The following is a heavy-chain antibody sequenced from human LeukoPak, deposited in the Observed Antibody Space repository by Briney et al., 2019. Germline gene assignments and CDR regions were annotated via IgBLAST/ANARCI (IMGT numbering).Heavy chain of an antibody. D-gene: IGHD3-22*01. Sequence: GASVKVSCKASGYTFTGYYMHWVRQAPGQGLEWMGWINPNSGGTNYAQKFQGRVTMTRDTSISTAYMELSRLRSDDTAVYYCARYYYDSSGWYLDAFDIWGQGTMVTVSS. J-gene: IGHJ3*02. CDR3: ARYYYDSSGWYLDAFDI. CDR1: GYTFTGYY. V-gene: IGHV1-2*02. CDR2: INPNSGGT.